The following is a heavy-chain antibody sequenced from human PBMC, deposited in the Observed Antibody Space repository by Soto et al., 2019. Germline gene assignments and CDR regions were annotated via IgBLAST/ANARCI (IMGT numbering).Heavy chain of an antibody. Sequence: GESLKISCKGSGYTFTSYWIGWVRQMPGEGLEWLGVIYPGDSDTRYSPSFQGQVTISADKSINTAYLQWGSLKASDSAIYYCASQNHISRYSSGWYGDYWGQGTLVTVSS. CDR3: ASQNHISRYSSGWYGDY. D-gene: IGHD6-19*01. V-gene: IGHV5-51*01. J-gene: IGHJ4*02. CDR2: IYPGDSDT. CDR1: GYTFTSYW.